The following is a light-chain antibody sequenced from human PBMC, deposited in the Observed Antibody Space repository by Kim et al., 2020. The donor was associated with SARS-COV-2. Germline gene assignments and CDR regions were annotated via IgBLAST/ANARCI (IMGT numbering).Light chain of an antibody. CDR2: DVS. CDR1: SSDVGGYNY. CDR3: SSYTSSSTFV. V-gene: IGLV2-14*03. J-gene: IGLJ3*02. Sequence: QSALTQPASVSGSPGQSITISCTGTSSDVGGYNYVSWYQQHPGKAPKLMIYDVSNRPSGVSNRFSGSKSGNTASLTISGLQAEDEADYCCSSYTSSSTFVFGGGTQLTVL.